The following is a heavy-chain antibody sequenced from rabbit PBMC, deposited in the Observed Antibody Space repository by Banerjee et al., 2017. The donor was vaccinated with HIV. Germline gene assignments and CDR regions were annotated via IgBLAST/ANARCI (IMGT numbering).Heavy chain of an antibody. D-gene: IGHD8-1*01. CDR3: AREGYGGSGL. J-gene: IGHJ6*01. Sequence: EESGGDLVKPEGSLTLTCKASGLDFSSSYWIWWVRQAPGKGLEWIAGIGAGDGSTWYASWAKGRFTITKISSTTMTLQMTSLTAADTATYFCAREGYGGSGLWGPGTLVTVS. V-gene: IGHV1S45*01. CDR1: GLDFSSSYW. CDR2: IGAGDGST.